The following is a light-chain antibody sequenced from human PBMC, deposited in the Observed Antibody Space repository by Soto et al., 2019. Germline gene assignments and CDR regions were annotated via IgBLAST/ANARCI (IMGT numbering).Light chain of an antibody. CDR1: SSDVGRFDH. V-gene: IGLV2-14*01. Sequence: QAVVTQPASVSGSPGQSITISCTGPSSDVGRFDHVSWYQQHPGKAPKLIIYEVTDRPSGVSNRFSGSKSGNTASLTISGLQAEDEAEYYCSSYTNINTRACVFGTGTKLTVL. CDR2: EVT. J-gene: IGLJ1*01. CDR3: SSYTNINTRACV.